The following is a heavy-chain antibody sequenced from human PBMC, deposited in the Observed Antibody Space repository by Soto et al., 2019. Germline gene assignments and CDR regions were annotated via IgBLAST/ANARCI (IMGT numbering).Heavy chain of an antibody. V-gene: IGHV4-30-2*06. J-gene: IGHJ4*02. Sequence: SETLSLTCTVSCGSSNSACHSWGWVRQSPGKGLEWIGYSYXSGSSYYNRSLQSRVTISVDRSKAQFYLTLTSVTAEDTAVYFFARARYYDWCFDLRGLGAPVTVSS. CDR1: CGSSNSACHS. D-gene: IGHD3-9*01. CDR3: ARARYYDWCFDL. CDR2: SYXSGSS.